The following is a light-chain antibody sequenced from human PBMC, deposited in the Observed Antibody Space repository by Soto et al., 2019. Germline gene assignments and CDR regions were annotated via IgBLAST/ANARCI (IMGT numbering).Light chain of an antibody. V-gene: IGLV7-46*01. CDR3: LLSYNGVRV. Sequence: QAVVTQEPSVTVSPGGTVTLTCGSSTGAVTSGHWPYWFRQRPGQAPRTLIYDTTNRHSWTPARFSGSLLGGKAALTLSGAQPEDEAEYYCLLSYNGVRVFGTGTKVTVL. CDR1: TGAVTSGHW. J-gene: IGLJ1*01. CDR2: DTT.